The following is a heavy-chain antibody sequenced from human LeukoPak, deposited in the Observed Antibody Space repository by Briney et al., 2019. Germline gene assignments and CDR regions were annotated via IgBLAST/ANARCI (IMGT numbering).Heavy chain of an antibody. CDR3: ARARKSGGITSIRGVKHRGWFDP. D-gene: IGHD3-10*01. Sequence: PGGSLRLSCAASGFTFSSYGMHWVRQAPGKGLEWVAFKRYDVSNKYYADSVKGRFTISRDNSKNTLYLQMNSLRAEDTAVYYCARARKSGGITSIRGVKHRGWFDPWGQGTLVTVSS. CDR2: KRYDVSNK. CDR1: GFTFSSYG. V-gene: IGHV3-30*02. J-gene: IGHJ5*02.